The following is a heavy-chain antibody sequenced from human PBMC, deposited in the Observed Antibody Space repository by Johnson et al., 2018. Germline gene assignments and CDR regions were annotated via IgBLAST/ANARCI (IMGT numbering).Heavy chain of an antibody. D-gene: IGHD6-19*01. Sequence: QLVQSGGGVVQPGRSLRLSCAASGFTFSSYGMHWVRQAPGKGLEWVAVISYDGSNKYYADSVKGRFTISRDNSKNTLYLQMNSLRAEDTAVYYGAKSGAVAGTFWGSGYYYYMDVWGKGTTVTVSS. CDR3: AKSGAVAGTFWGSGYYYYMDV. CDR1: GFTFSSYG. V-gene: IGHV3-30*18. CDR2: ISYDGSNK. J-gene: IGHJ6*03.